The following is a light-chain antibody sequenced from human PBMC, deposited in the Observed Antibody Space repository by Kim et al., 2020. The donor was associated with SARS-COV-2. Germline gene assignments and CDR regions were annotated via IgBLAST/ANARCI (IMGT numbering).Light chain of an antibody. Sequence: IQMTQSPSTLAASVGDRVTISCRASQNIGTYLAWYQHKPGKAPTLLVYQASSLEGGVPSRFSGSGSETEFILTINSLQPDDFATYYGQHYNSYPYTFGQGTKLEIK. V-gene: IGKV1-5*03. J-gene: IGKJ2*01. CDR1: QNIGTY. CDR2: QAS. CDR3: QHYNSYPYT.